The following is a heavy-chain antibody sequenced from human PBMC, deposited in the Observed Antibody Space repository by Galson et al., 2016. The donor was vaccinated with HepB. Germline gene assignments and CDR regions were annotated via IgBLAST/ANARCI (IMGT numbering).Heavy chain of an antibody. CDR2: INPSGGST. CDR3: ARAWIHLYDLDY. V-gene: IGHV1-46*01. D-gene: IGHD5-18*01. CDR1: GYTFTSYY. Sequence: SVKVSCKASGYTFTSYYMHWVRQAPGQGLEWMGIINPSGGSTSYAQNFQGRVTMTRDTSTSTVYMELSSLRSEDSAMYYCARAWIHLYDLDYWGQGALVTVSS. J-gene: IGHJ4*02.